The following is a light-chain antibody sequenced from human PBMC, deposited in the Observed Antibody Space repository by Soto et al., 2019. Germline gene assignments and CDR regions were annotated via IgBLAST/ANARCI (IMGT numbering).Light chain of an antibody. CDR2: AAS. Sequence: DIQMTQSPSSLSASVGDSVTITCRASQSIANYLNWYQQKPGKAPKVLIYAASSLQSGVPSRFSGRGSGTDFTLTISSLQPEYFATYYCQQSHSTPCTFGQGTKLEI. V-gene: IGKV1-39*01. CDR3: QQSHSTPCT. J-gene: IGKJ2*02. CDR1: QSIANY.